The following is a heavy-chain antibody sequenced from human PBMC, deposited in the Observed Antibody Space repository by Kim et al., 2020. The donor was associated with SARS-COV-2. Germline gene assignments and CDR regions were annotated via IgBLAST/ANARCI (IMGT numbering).Heavy chain of an antibody. CDR1: GGSFSGYY. D-gene: IGHD3-9*01. V-gene: IGHV4-34*01. J-gene: IGHJ4*02. CDR3: ARGFGVLRYFD. Sequence: SETLSLTCAVYGGSFSGYYWSWIRQPPGKGLEWIGEINHSGSTNYNPSLKSRVTISVDTSKNQFSLKLSSVTAADTAVYYCARGFGVLRYFDWGQGTLVTVSS. CDR2: INHSGST.